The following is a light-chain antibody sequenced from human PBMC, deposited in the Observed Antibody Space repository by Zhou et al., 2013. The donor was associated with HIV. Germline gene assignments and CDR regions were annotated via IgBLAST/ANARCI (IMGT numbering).Light chain of an antibody. CDR1: SDDVGGYTY. CDR2: DVS. J-gene: IGLJ1*01. CDR3: LSYTSSNTYV. V-gene: IGLV2-14*03. Sequence: QSALSQPASVSGSPGQSITISCTGTSDDVGGYTYVSWYQQNPGQAPKLLIYDVSNRPSGVSNRFSGSKFGNTASLTISGLQAEDEADYYCLSYTSSNTYVFGTGTKVTVL.